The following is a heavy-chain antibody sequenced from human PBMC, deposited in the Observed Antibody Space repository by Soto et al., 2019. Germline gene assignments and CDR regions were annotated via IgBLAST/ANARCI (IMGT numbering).Heavy chain of an antibody. CDR3: ARDFVSGGIGGVFDY. D-gene: IGHD3-3*01. J-gene: IGHJ4*02. V-gene: IGHV1-18*01. CDR1: GYTFTSYG. CDR2: ISAYNGNT. Sequence: ASVKVSCKASGYTFTSYGISWVRQAPGQGLEWMGWISAYNGNTNYAQKLQGRVTMTTDTSTSTAYMELRSLRSDDTAVYYCARDFVSGGIGGVFDYWGQGTLVTVSS.